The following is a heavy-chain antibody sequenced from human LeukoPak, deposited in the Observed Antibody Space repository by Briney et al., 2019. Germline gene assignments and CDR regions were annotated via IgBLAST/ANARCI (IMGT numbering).Heavy chain of an antibody. CDR2: IIPIFGTA. D-gene: IGHD3-22*01. V-gene: IGHV1-69*13. CDR3: ARGPYYYDSSGYYVFDY. J-gene: IGHJ4*02. Sequence: SVKVSCKASGGTFSSYAISWVRQAPGQGLEWMGGIIPIFGTANYAQKFQGRVTITADESTSTAYMELSSLRSEDTAVYYCARGPYYYDSSGYYVFDYWGQGTLVTVSS. CDR1: GGTFSSYA.